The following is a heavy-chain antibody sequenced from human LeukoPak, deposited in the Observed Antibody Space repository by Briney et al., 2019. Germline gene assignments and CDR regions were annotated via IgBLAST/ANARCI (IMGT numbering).Heavy chain of an antibody. CDR1: GGSISSGDYY. D-gene: IGHD3-22*01. CDR2: MYYSGST. Sequence: SQNLFLTCTVSGGSISSGDYYWSWIRQPPGKGLEWIAYMYYSGSTYYNPSLKSRVTMSADTSKNQLSLKLSSVTAADTAVYYCARPYYYDSRIDPWGQGILVTVSS. V-gene: IGHV4-30-4*01. CDR3: ARPYYYDSRIDP. J-gene: IGHJ5*02.